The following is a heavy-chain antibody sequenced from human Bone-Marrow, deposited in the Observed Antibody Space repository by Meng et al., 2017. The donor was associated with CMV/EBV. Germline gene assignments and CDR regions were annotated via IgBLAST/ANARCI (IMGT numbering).Heavy chain of an antibody. Sequence: SGFTFSSKGRNRVRQAAGKGVEWVGGISYDESNKKYADSVKGRIAISRDNSKNTLYLQMNSLRAEDTAVYYCAKDFGQWLVRGSFDYWGQGTLVTVSS. J-gene: IGHJ4*02. CDR3: AKDFGQWLVRGSFDY. D-gene: IGHD6-19*01. CDR1: GFTFSSKG. CDR2: ISYDESNK. V-gene: IGHV3-30*18.